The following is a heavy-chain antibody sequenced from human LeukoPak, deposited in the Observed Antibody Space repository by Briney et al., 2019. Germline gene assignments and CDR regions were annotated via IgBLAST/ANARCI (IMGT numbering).Heavy chain of an antibody. Sequence: PGGSLRLSCAASGFTFSSYWMSWVRQAPGKWLEWVATIKKDGSEQYYVDSVKGRFTISRDNAKNSLYLQMNSLRVEDTAVYYCARGRATESYWGQGTLVTVSS. CDR3: ARGRATESY. V-gene: IGHV3-7*01. D-gene: IGHD5-12*01. CDR2: IKKDGSEQ. CDR1: GFTFSSYW. J-gene: IGHJ4*02.